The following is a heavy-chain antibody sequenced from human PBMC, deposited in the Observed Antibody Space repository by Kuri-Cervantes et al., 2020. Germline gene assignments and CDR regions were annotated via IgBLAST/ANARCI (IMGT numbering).Heavy chain of an antibody. J-gene: IGHJ5*02. CDR2: INPSGGST. Sequence: ASVKVSCKASGYTFTSYYMHWVRQAPGQGLEWMGIINPSGGSTSYAQKFQGRVNITRDTSESTAYMELSSLRSEDTAVYYCARVRGVYNWFDPWGQGTLVTVSS. D-gene: IGHD3-10*01. CDR1: GYTFTSYY. CDR3: ARVRGVYNWFDP. V-gene: IGHV1-46*01.